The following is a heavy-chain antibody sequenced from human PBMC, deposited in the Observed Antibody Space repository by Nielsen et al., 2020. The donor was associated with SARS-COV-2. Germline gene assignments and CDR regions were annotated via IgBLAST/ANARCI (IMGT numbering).Heavy chain of an antibody. CDR2: ISYSGIT. D-gene: IGHD3-10*01. J-gene: IGHJ6*02. Sequence: SETLSLTCSVSGRSITSADYHWSWIRQPPGKGLEWTAYISYSGITYYNPSLKSRVLITIDTSKNHFSLNLRYVTAADTAVYFCARVFHGPRGAMDVWGQGTTVTVSS. CDR3: ARVFHGPRGAMDV. CDR1: GRSITSADYH. V-gene: IGHV4-30-4*01.